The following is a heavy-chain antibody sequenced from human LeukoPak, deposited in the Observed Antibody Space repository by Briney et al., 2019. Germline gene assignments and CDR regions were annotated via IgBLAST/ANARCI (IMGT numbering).Heavy chain of an antibody. J-gene: IGHJ4*02. CDR1: GGSFSNYY. V-gene: IGHV4-34*01. CDR2: INHSGST. Sequence: SETLSLTCAVYGGSFSNYYWSWIRQPPGKGLEWIGEINHSGSTSYSPSPKSRVTISVDKSKNQFSLRLTSVTAADTAVYYCARSPTKRVPEDYWGQGTLVTVSS. CDR3: ARSPTKRVPEDY. D-gene: IGHD2-2*01.